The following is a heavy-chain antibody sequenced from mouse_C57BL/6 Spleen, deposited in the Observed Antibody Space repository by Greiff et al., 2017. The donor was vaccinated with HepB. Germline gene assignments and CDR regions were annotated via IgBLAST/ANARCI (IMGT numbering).Heavy chain of an antibody. J-gene: IGHJ4*01. CDR1: GYSITSGYY. V-gene: IGHV3-6*01. CDR2: ISYDGSN. CDR3: ARGGYGSSSGAMGH. D-gene: IGHD1-1*01. Sequence: EVKLMESGPGLVKPSQSLSLTCSVTGYSITSGYYWNWIRQFPGNKLEWMGYISYDGSNNYNPSLKNRISITRDTSKNQFFLKLNSVTTEDTGTYYCARGGYGSSSGAMGHRGQGTPGTVS.